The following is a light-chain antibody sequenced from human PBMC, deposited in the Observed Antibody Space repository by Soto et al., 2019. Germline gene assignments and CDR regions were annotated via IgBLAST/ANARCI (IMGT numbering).Light chain of an antibody. CDR1: SREIGGYNY. J-gene: IGLJ1*01. V-gene: IGLV2-14*01. CDR2: DVS. Sequence: QSALNQPASVSGSPGQSITISCTGTSREIGGYNYVSWYQQHPGKAPKLMIYDVSNRPSGVSNLFSGSKSGNTASLTISWLQAEDEADYYCSSYTSRSSSTYVFGTGTKVTVL. CDR3: SSYTSRSSSTYV.